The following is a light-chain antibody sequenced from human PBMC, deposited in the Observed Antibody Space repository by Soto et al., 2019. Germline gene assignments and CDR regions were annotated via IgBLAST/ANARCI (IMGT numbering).Light chain of an antibody. Sequence: EIVLTQSPGTLSLSPGERATLSCRASQSVRGNYLAWYQQKPGQAPRLLISGASSRASGIPDRLSGSGSGTDVTLTISRLEPESFAVYYCQQYGFSLRTFGQGSKVEI. CDR3: QQYGFSLRT. J-gene: IGKJ1*01. V-gene: IGKV3-20*01. CDR2: GAS. CDR1: QSVRGNY.